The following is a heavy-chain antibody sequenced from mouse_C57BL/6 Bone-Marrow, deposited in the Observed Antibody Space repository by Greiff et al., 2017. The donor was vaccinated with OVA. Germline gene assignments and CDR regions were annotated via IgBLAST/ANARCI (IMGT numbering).Heavy chain of an antibody. V-gene: IGHV2-9-1*01. CDR2: IWTGGGT. J-gene: IGHJ1*03. CDR1: GFSLTSYA. Sequence: VKLMESGPGLVAPSQSLSITCTVSGFSLTSYAISWVRQPPGKGLEWLGVIWTGGGTNYNSALKSRLSISKDNSKSQVFLKMNSLQTDDTARYYCARMGYYGGLWYFDVWGTGTTVTVSS. CDR3: ARMGYYGGLWYFDV. D-gene: IGHD1-1*01.